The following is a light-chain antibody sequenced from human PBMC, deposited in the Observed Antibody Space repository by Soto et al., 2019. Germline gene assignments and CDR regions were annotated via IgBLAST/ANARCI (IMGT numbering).Light chain of an antibody. J-gene: IGKJ3*01. Sequence: DIQMTQSPSSLSASVEYRVIITCRASQSVDNYLKWYQHKPGKAPGLLIYAASTLQSGVPSRFSASGSGTDFTLTISSLQPEDFATYYCQQDLRPPLTFGPGTTGDIK. CDR3: QQDLRPPLT. V-gene: IGKV1-39*01. CDR1: QSVDNY. CDR2: AAS.